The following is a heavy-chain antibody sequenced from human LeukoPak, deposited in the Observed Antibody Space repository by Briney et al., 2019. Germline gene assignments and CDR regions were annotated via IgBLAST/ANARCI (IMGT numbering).Heavy chain of an antibody. CDR3: ARGTRLGYFDWLAFDY. CDR2: INAGNGNT. Sequence: GASVKVSCKASRYTFTSYAMHWVRQAPGQRLEGMGWINAGNGNTKYSQKFQGRVTITRDTSASTGCMELRSLRSEDTAVYYCARGTRLGYFDWLAFDYWGQGDLVTVSS. J-gene: IGHJ4*02. CDR1: RYTFTSYA. D-gene: IGHD3-9*01. V-gene: IGHV1-3*01.